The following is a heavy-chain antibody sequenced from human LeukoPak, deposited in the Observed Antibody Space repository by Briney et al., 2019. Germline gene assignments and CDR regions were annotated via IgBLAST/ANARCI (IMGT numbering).Heavy chain of an antibody. V-gene: IGHV3-7*02. Sequence: PGGSQRLSCAASGFTLSSYWMSWVRQAPGKGLEWVANINRDGSEKYYVDSVKGRFTISRDNAKNSLYLQMNSLRAEDTSVYYCARVLVRGTNWFDTFGQGILVT. CDR3: ARVLVRGTNWFDT. J-gene: IGHJ5*02. CDR2: INRDGSEK. D-gene: IGHD3-16*01. CDR1: GFTLSSYW.